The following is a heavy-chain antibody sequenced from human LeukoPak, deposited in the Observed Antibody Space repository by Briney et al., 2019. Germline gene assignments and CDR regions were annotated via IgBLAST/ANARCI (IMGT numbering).Heavy chain of an antibody. CDR3: ARHATQYYDILTGYYKVTPEPYFDY. V-gene: IGHV4-59*01. CDR2: IYYSGST. CDR1: GGSISSYY. Sequence: SETLSLTCTVSGGSISSYYWSWIRRPPAKGLEWIGYIYYSGSTNYNPSLKSRVTISVDTSKNQFSLKLSSVTAADTVVYYCARHATQYYDILTGYYKVTPEPYFDYWGQGTLVTVSS. D-gene: IGHD3-9*01. J-gene: IGHJ4*02.